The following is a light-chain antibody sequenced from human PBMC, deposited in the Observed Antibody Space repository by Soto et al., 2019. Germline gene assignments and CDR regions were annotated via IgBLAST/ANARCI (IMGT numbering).Light chain of an antibody. J-gene: IGLJ2*01. Sequence: QYVLTQSPSASASLGASVTLTCTLSAGHTNYAIAWHQQQPEKGPRYLMRLYSDGSHTKGYGIPDRFSGSSAGADRYLTISSLQSEDEADYYCQTWGTGIVVFGGGTKLTVL. CDR1: AGHTNYA. CDR2: LYSDGSH. CDR3: QTWGTGIVV. V-gene: IGLV4-69*01.